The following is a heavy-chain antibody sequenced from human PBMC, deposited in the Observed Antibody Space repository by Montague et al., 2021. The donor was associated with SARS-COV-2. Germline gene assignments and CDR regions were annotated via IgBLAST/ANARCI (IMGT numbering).Heavy chain of an antibody. CDR1: GFTVSRSA. J-gene: IGHJ4*02. D-gene: IGHD3-10*01. CDR3: AKVGDYFGDPKHYFDL. V-gene: IGHV3-23*03. Sequence: SLRLSCAAFGFTVSRSAMTWSRQAPGKGLEWISVIYNTSTSTYYSDSLKGRFTISRDDSKNTLSLHMNSLRVDDTAVYYCAKVGDYFGDPKHYFDLWGPGILVTVSS. CDR2: IYNTSTST.